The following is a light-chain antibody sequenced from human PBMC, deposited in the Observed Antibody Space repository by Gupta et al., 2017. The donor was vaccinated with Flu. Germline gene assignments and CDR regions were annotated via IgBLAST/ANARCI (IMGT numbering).Light chain of an antibody. V-gene: IGKV4-1*01. CDR3: QQEDYTHLP. J-gene: IGKJ4*01. Sequence: QQKPEQPPKLLIYWTSTRGSGVPDRFSGSGSWTEFTLTISSLQAEDVAVYYSQQEDYTHLPFGGATTVAIK. CDR2: WTS.